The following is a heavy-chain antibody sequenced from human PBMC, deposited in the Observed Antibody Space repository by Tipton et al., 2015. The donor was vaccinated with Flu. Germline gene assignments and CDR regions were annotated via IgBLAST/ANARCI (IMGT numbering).Heavy chain of an antibody. Sequence: LRLSCTVAGGSISSYYWSWIRQPPGKGLEWLGYIYYSGSTNYNPSLKSRVTISVDTSKNQFSLKLSSVTAADTAVYYCARDSGDSSGYYSEVWFDPWGQGTLVTVSS. CDR3: ARDSGDSSGYYSEVWFDP. CDR2: IYYSGST. CDR1: GGSISSYY. D-gene: IGHD3-22*01. J-gene: IGHJ5*02. V-gene: IGHV4-59*01.